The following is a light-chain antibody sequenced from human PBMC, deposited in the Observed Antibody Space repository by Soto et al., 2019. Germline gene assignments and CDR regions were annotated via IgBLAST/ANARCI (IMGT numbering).Light chain of an antibody. CDR1: SSNIGAGYD. CDR3: QSYDSSLSGWV. V-gene: IGLV1-40*01. CDR2: GNS. Sequence: QSVLTQPPSVSGAPGQRVTISCTGSSSNIGAGYDVHWYQQLPGTAPKLLIYGNSNRPSGVPDRFSGSKSGSSASLAITGLQAEDVADYYCQSYDSSLSGWVFCGGTKVTV. J-gene: IGLJ3*02.